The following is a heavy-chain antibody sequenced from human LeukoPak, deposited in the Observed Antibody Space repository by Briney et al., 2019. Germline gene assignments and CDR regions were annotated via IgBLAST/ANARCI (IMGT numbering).Heavy chain of an antibody. D-gene: IGHD4-17*01. Sequence: GGSLRLSCAASGFTFSSYWMHWVRQAPGKGLVWVSRINTDGSSTNYADSVKGRFTISRDNSKNTLYLQMNSLRTEDTAVYYCVDYGEHWGQGILVTVSS. CDR1: GFTFSSYW. V-gene: IGHV3-74*01. CDR2: INTDGSST. J-gene: IGHJ1*01. CDR3: VDYGEH.